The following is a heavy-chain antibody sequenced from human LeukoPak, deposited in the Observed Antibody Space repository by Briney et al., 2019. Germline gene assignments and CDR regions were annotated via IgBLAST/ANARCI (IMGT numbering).Heavy chain of an antibody. CDR2: SYTSGST. D-gene: IGHD2-2*01. Sequence: PETLSLTCTVSGGSISSYYWSWIRQPAGKGLEWIGRSYTSGSTNYNPSLKSRVTMSVDTSQTQFSLQLSSVTAAEPAVYCCARDIEHLGYCSSTSCYPPSNWFDPWGQGTLVTVSS. V-gene: IGHV4-4*07. J-gene: IGHJ5*02. CDR1: GGSISSYY. CDR3: ARDIEHLGYCSSTSCYPPSNWFDP.